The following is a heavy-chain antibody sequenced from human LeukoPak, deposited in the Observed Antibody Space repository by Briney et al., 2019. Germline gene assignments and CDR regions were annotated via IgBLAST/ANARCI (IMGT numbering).Heavy chain of an antibody. CDR1: GYTFTSYA. V-gene: IGHV1-3*01. J-gene: IGHJ4*02. D-gene: IGHD3-10*01. CDR2: INAGSGNT. Sequence: GASVKVSCKASGYTFTSYAMHWVRQAPGQRLEWMGWINAGSGNTKYSQKFQGRVTITRDTSASTAYMELSSLRSEDTAVYYCAKVKVGFGEMAYFDYWGQGTLVTVSS. CDR3: AKVKVGFGEMAYFDY.